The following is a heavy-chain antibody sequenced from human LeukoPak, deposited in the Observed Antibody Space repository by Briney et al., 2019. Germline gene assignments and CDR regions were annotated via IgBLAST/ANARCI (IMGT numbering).Heavy chain of an antibody. CDR2: FDPEDGET. D-gene: IGHD3-10*01. V-gene: IGHV1-24*01. Sequence: GASVKVSCKASGYTFTNYGISWVRQAPGKGLEWMGGFDPEDGETIYAQKFQGRVTMTEDTSTDTAYMELSSLRSEDTAVYYCATVPRSPIWFGEPAFDPWGQGTLVTVSS. J-gene: IGHJ5*02. CDR3: ATVPRSPIWFGEPAFDP. CDR1: GYTFTNYG.